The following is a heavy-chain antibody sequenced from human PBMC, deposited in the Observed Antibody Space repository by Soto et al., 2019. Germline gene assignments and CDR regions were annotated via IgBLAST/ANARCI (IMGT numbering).Heavy chain of an antibody. CDR3: ARGGLAAFDL. J-gene: IGHJ3*01. Sequence: EVQLVESGGGLVQTGESLRLSCAASGFTFSYYWMHWVRQAPGKGLVWVSRIHSDGSSTTYADSVKGRFTISRDNARNTPHLQTNGLRAKDTAVYYCARGGLAAFDLCGQGTVVTGSS. CDR1: GFTFSYYW. CDR2: IHSDGSST. V-gene: IGHV3-74*01.